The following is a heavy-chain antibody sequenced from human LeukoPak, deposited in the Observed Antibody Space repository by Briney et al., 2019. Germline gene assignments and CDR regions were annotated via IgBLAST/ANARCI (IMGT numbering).Heavy chain of an antibody. CDR1: GFTVSSNY. D-gene: IGHD2-2*01. Sequence: GGSLRLSCAASGFTVSSNYMSWVRQAPGKGLEWVSIIYSGGSTYYADSVKGRFTISRDNSKNTLYIQMNSVRAEDTAVYYCARESASRGFFDPWGQGTLVTVSS. J-gene: IGHJ5*02. V-gene: IGHV3-53*01. CDR3: ARESASRGFFDP. CDR2: IYSGGST.